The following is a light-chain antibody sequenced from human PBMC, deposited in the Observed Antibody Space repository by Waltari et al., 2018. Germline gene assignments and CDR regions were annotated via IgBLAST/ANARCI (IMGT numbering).Light chain of an antibody. CDR3: QHHHIYPFT. V-gene: IGKV1-39*01. CDR1: QSISSH. Sequence: DIQMTQSPSSLSASVGDRVTITCRASQSISSHLNLYQQKPGKAPRLLIYLTSNLQSGVPSRFSGSGSGTDFSLTISSLQPEDFATYYCQHHHIYPFTFGPGTKVDIK. CDR2: LTS. J-gene: IGKJ3*01.